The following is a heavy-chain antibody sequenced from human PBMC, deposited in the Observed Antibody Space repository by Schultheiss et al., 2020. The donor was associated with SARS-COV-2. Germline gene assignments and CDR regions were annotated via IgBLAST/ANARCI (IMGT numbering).Heavy chain of an antibody. CDR3: AKGHGYSYDPFDY. D-gene: IGHD5-18*01. CDR1: GFTFSSYW. V-gene: IGHV3-33*06. CDR2: IWYDGSNK. Sequence: LKISCAASGFTFSSYWMSWVRQAPGKGLEWVAVIWYDGSNKYYADSVKGRFTISRDNSKNTLYLQMNSLRAEDTAVYYCAKGHGYSYDPFDYWGQGTLVTVSS. J-gene: IGHJ4*02.